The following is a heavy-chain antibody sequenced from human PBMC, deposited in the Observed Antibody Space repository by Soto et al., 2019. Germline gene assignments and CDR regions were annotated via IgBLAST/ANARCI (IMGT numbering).Heavy chain of an antibody. D-gene: IGHD6-13*01. CDR3: ARVFTAAAGRSEYYYYMDV. V-gene: IGHV1-8*01. J-gene: IGHJ6*03. CDR1: GYTFSSYD. Sequence: ASVKASCKASGYTFSSYDINWVRQATGQGLEWMGWMNPNSGNTGYAQKFQGRVTMTRNTSISTAYMELSSLRSEDTAVYYCARVFTAAAGRSEYYYYMDVWGKGTTVTVSS. CDR2: MNPNSGNT.